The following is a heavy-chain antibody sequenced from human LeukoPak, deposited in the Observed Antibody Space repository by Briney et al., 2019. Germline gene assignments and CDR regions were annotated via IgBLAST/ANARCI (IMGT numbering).Heavy chain of an antibody. J-gene: IGHJ2*01. V-gene: IGHV3-33*01. Sequence: PGRSLRLSCAASGFTFSGYGMHWVRQAPGKGLEWVAVIWYDGGNKYYADSLKGRFTISRDNSKNTLYLQMNSLRAEDTAVYYCARDAPWYFDLWGRGTLVTVSS. CDR2: IWYDGGNK. CDR1: GFTFSGYG. CDR3: ARDAPWYFDL.